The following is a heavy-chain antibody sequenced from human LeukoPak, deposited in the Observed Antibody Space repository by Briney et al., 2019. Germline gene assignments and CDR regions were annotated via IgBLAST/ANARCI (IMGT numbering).Heavy chain of an antibody. J-gene: IGHJ4*02. CDR1: GFTFSSYE. V-gene: IGHV3-48*03. CDR3: ARDDVAVGSGSYDY. D-gene: IGHD3-10*01. Sequence: PGGSLRLSCAASGFTFSSYEMNWVRQAPGKGLEWVSYIGSSGSTIYYADSVKGRFTISRDNAKNSLYLQMNSLRAEDTAVYYCARDDVAVGSGSYDYWGQGTLVTVSS. CDR2: IGSSGSTI.